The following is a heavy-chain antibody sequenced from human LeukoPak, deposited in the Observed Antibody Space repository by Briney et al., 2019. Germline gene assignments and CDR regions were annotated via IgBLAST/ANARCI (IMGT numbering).Heavy chain of an antibody. CDR2: ITSGSTI. CDR1: GFTFSSYE. CDR3: ARGRYNYGSLSYSFDY. D-gene: IGHD5-18*01. J-gene: IGHJ4*02. V-gene: IGHV3-48*03. Sequence: LGGALRLSCAASGFTFSSYEMSWVRPAPGKGPEWVSYITSGSTIYYSDSVKGRFTISRNNAKNSLYLQMNSLRGEDTAVYYCARGRYNYGSLSYSFDYWGQGTLVTVS.